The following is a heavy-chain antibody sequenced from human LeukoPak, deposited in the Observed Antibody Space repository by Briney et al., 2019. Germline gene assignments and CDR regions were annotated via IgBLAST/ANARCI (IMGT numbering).Heavy chain of an antibody. J-gene: IGHJ3*02. CDR1: GFTFSSYA. Sequence: PGGSLRLSCAASGFTFSSYATHWVRPAPGKGMEWVAVISYDGSNKYYADSVKGRFTISRDNSKNTLYLQMNSLRAEDTAVYCCARAVRGVITVDAFDIWGQGTMVTVSS. CDR2: ISYDGSNK. D-gene: IGHD3-10*01. CDR3: ARAVRGVITVDAFDI. V-gene: IGHV3-30*04.